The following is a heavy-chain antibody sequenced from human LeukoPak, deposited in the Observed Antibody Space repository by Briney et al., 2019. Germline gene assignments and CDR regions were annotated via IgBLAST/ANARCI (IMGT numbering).Heavy chain of an antibody. D-gene: IGHD4-17*01. V-gene: IGHV1-18*01. CDR2: ISTYNGNT. CDR1: GYTFTNHG. J-gene: IGHJ4*02. Sequence: ASVKVSCKASGYTFTNHGISWVRQAPGQGLEWMGWISTYNGNTNYAQKLQGRVTMTTDTSTSTAYMELRSLRSDDTAVYYCARSGGWAYGDYDGFIAFDIWGQGTLVTVSS. CDR3: ARSGGWAYGDYDGFIAFDI.